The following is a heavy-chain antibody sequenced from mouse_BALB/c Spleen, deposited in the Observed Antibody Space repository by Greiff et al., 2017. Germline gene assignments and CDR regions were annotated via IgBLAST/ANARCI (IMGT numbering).Heavy chain of an antibody. J-gene: IGHJ1*01. V-gene: IGHV8-12*01. CDR1: GFSLSTSGMG. CDR2: IYWDDDK. D-gene: IGHD1-1*01. CDR3: ARRKPPYYYGSSYEWYFDV. Sequence: VKLVESGPGILQPSQTLSLTCSFSGFSLSTSGMGVSWIRQPSGKGLEWLAHIYWDDDKRYNPSLKSRLTISKDTSSNQVFLKITSVDTADTATYYCARRKPPYYYGSSYEWYFDVWGAGTTVTVSS.